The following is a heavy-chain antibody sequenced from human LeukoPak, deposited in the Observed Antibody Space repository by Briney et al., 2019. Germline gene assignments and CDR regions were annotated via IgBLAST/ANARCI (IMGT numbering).Heavy chain of an antibody. CDR3: ARDSSGPYGDETWAFDI. V-gene: IGHV3-7*03. J-gene: IGHJ3*02. CDR1: GFTFSSYW. CDR2: IGEDGSEK. D-gene: IGHD4-17*01. Sequence: PGGSLRLSCAASGFTFSSYWMTWVRQAPGKGLEWVANIGEDGSEKYYVDSVKGRFTISRDNSKNSLYLQMNSLRAEDTALYHCARDSSGPYGDETWAFDIWGQGTMVTVSS.